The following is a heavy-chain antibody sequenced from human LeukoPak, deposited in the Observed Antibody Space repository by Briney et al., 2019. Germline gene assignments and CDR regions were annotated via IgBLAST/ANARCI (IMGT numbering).Heavy chain of an antibody. CDR2: IRRVPTDL. V-gene: IGHV3-11*01. Sequence: PGGSLRLSCVASGLTFSDTNLAWIRQAPGKGLEWISYIRRVPTDLYYADSVKGRFTVTRDNAKNSLYLQMNSLRAEDTANYYCARRARDFGDSHAFDVWGQGTMVSVPS. D-gene: IGHD4-17*01. CDR3: ARRARDFGDSHAFDV. J-gene: IGHJ3*01. CDR1: GLTFSDTN.